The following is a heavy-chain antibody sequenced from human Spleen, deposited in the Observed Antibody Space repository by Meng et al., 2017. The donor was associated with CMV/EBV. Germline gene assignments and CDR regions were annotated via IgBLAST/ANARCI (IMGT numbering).Heavy chain of an antibody. J-gene: IGHJ6*02. CDR2: INPNSGGT. CDR1: GYTFIDYY. V-gene: IGHV1-2*02. CDR3: ARGYCTNGVCPYYYYGMDV. Sequence: ASVKVSCKASGYTFIDYYMNWVRQAPGQGPEWMGWINPNSGGTEYAQKFQGRVTMTRDTSISTTYMELSRLRSDDTAVYYCARGYCTNGVCPYYYYGMDVWGQGTTVTVSS. D-gene: IGHD2-8*01.